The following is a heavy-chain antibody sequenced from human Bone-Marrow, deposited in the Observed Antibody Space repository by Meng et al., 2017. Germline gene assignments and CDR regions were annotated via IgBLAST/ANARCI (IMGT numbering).Heavy chain of an antibody. CDR2: IKSNTDGGTA. CDR1: GFYFSNAW. CDR3: TWDDKAVSDY. J-gene: IGHJ4*02. V-gene: IGHV3-15*01. D-gene: IGHD3-9*01. Sequence: EVNLVECGGDLVKPGGSLRLSCAASGFYFSNAWMSWVRQAPGKGLEWVGRIKSNTDGGTAEYAAPVTGRFTISRDDSKSTLYLQMSGLRIDDTGVYYCTWDDKAVSDYWGQGTLVTVSS.